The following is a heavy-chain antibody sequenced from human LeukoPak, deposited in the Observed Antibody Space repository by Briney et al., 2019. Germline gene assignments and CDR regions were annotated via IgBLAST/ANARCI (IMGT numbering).Heavy chain of an antibody. CDR3: ARGDSSGWSIPFDY. Sequence: SETLSLTCTVSGYSISTGYYWDWIRQPPGKGLEWIGTFYHGGSTYYNPSLKSRVTISVDTSKNQFSLNLTSVTAADTAVYYCARGDSSGWSIPFDYWGQGTLVTVSS. J-gene: IGHJ4*02. CDR2: FYHGGST. CDR1: GYSISTGYY. V-gene: IGHV4-38-2*02. D-gene: IGHD6-19*01.